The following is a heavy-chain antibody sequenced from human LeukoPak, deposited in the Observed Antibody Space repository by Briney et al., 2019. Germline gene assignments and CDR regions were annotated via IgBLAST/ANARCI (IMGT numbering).Heavy chain of an antibody. V-gene: IGHV4-34*01. CDR2: INHSGST. CDR3: AGGVYYGSGGYPYYYYYGMDV. Sequence: KPSETLSLTCAVYGGSFSGYYWSWIRQPPGKGLEWIGEINHSGSTNYNPSLKSRVTISVDTSKNQFSLKLSSVTAADTAVYYCAGGVYYGSGGYPYYYYYGMDVWGQGTTVTVSS. J-gene: IGHJ6*02. D-gene: IGHD3-10*01. CDR1: GGSFSGYY.